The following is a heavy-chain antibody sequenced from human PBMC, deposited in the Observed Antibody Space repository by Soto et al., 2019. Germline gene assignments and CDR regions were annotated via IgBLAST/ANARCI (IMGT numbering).Heavy chain of an antibody. Sequence: ASVKVSCKASGYTFTSYGISWVRQAPGQGLEWMGWISAYNGNTNYAQKLQGRVTMTTDTSTSTAYMELRSLRSDDTAVYYCARRGGYCSSTSCGGMDVWGQGTTVTVSS. CDR3: ARRGGYCSSTSCGGMDV. V-gene: IGHV1-18*04. D-gene: IGHD2-2*01. CDR1: GYTFTSYG. CDR2: ISAYNGNT. J-gene: IGHJ6*02.